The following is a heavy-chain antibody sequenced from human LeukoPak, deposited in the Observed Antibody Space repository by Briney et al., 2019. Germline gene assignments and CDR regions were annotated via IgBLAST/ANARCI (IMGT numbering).Heavy chain of an antibody. CDR2: IKPDGSEK. CDR3: ANGNYFDY. CDR1: GFTFSSSW. Sequence: GGSLRLSCAASGFTFSSSWMSWVRQALGKGLECVANIKPDGSEKYYVDSAKGRFTISRDNAKNSLFLQMNSLRAEDTAVYYCANGNYFDYWGQGTLVTVSS. V-gene: IGHV3-7*01. J-gene: IGHJ4*02.